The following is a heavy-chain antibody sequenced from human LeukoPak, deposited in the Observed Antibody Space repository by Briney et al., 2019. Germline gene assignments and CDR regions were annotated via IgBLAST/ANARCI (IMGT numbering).Heavy chain of an antibody. CDR1: GYTFSSYW. CDR3: ARLQVIPSAGSSRALDY. J-gene: IGHJ4*02. CDR2: IYPSDSDT. D-gene: IGHD3-16*02. Sequence: GESLKISCTVSGYTFSSYWIGWIRHLPGKGLEWVGIIYPSDSDTRYSPSFQGQVSISADKSISTAYLQWSSLKASDTAMYYCARLQVIPSAGSSRALDYWGQGTLVTVSS. V-gene: IGHV5-51*01.